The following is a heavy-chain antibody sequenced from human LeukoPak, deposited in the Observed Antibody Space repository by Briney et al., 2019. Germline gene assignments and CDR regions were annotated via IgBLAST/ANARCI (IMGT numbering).Heavy chain of an antibody. CDR1: GFTFTSYA. J-gene: IGHJ3*01. CDR3: AKRGWSDVAFDV. Sequence: HPGGSLRLSCAASGFTFTSYAMTWVRQAPGRGLEWVSTVTGSGGNTYYADSVKGRFTISRDNSKNTLYLQVNSLRAEDTAVYYCAKRGWSDVAFDVWGQGTMVTVSS. V-gene: IGHV3-23*01. D-gene: IGHD2-8*01. CDR2: VTGSGGNT.